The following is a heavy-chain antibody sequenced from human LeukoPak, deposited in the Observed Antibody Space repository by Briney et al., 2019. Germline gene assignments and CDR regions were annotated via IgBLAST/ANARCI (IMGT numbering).Heavy chain of an antibody. J-gene: IGHJ4*02. CDR1: GGSISSYY. D-gene: IGHD4/OR15-4a*01. Sequence: SETLSLTCTVSGGSISSYYWSWIRQPPGKGLEWIGYIYYSGSANYNPSLKSRVTISVDTSKDQFSLKLASVSAADTAVYYCARGGTQLTFPVWGQGTLVTVSS. CDR2: IYYSGSA. CDR3: ARGGTQLTFPV. V-gene: IGHV4-59*01.